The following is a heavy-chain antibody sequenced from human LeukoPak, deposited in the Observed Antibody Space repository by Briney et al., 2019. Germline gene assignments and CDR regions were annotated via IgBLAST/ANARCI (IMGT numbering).Heavy chain of an antibody. D-gene: IGHD5-24*01. CDR3: AKELSEMATISPFDY. CDR2: MSGSGGST. CDR1: GFTFSSYA. Sequence: GGSLRLSCAASGFTFSSYAMSWVRQAPGKGLEWVSAMSGSGGSTYYADSVKGRFTISRDNSKNTLYVQMNSLRAEDTAVYYCAKELSEMATISPFDYWGQGTLVTVSS. V-gene: IGHV3-23*01. J-gene: IGHJ4*02.